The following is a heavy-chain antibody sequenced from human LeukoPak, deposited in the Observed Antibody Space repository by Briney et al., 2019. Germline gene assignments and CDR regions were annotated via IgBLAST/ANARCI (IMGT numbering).Heavy chain of an antibody. Sequence: ASVKVSCKASGYTFSGYYMNWVRQAPRQGLEWMGWLHPHSDDTNYAQKFQGRVTMTRDTSISTAYMELSSLRSDDTAMYYCAMSTKIPSAICDYWGQGTLVTVSS. D-gene: IGHD2-21*02. CDR1: GYTFSGYY. CDR3: AMSTKIPSAICDY. CDR2: LHPHSDDT. J-gene: IGHJ4*02. V-gene: IGHV1-2*02.